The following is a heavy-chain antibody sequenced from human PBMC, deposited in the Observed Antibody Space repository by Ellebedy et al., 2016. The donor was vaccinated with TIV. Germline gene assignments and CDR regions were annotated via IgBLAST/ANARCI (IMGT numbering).Heavy chain of an antibody. V-gene: IGHV5-51*01. CDR2: IYPGDSDT. Sequence: GESLKISCKGSGYSFTSYWIGWVRQMPGKGLEWMGIIYPGDSDTRYSPSFQGQVTISADKSISTAYLQWSSLKASDTAMYYCARQSGYGSGSYYSGIGWFDPWGQGTLVTVSS. J-gene: IGHJ5*02. CDR3: ARQSGYGSGSYYSGIGWFDP. CDR1: GYSFTSYW. D-gene: IGHD3-10*01.